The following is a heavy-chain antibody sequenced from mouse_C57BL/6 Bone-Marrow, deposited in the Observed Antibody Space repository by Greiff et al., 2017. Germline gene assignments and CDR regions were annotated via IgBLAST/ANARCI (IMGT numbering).Heavy chain of an antibody. J-gene: IGHJ1*03. CDR3: TNGLLRYFDV. V-gene: IGHV14-4*01. CDR2: IDPENGDT. D-gene: IGHD2-3*01. CDR1: GFNIKDDY. Sequence: EVKVVESGAELVRPGASVKLSCTASGFNIKDDYMHWVKQRPEQGLEWIGWIDPENGDTEYASKFQGKATITADTSSNTAYLQLSSLTSEDTAVYYCTNGLLRYFDVWGTGTTVTVSS.